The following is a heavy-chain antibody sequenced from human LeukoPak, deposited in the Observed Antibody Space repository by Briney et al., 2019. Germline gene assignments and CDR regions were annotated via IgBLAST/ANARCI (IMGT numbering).Heavy chain of an antibody. CDR2: IYSGGST. J-gene: IGHJ6*02. CDR1: GFTVSSNY. D-gene: IGHD2-2*01. CDR3: ASEYCSSTSCSNMGYYYGMDV. Sequence: GGSLRLSCAASGFTVSSNYMSWVRQAPGKGLEWVSVIYSGGSTYYADSVKGRFTISRDNSKNTLYLQMNSLRAGDTAVYYCASEYCSSTSCSNMGYYYGMDVWGQGTTVTVSS. V-gene: IGHV3-66*01.